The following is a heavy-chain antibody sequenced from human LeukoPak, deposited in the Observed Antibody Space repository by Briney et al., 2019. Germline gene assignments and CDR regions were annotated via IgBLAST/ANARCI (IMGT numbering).Heavy chain of an antibody. CDR3: ARDLPVPLVRERFDY. Sequence: ASETVSCKGSGYSFTSYGISWVRQAPRQGLEWMGWVNAYNGNTNYEHKPQGRVTMITDTSTSTDYMELRSLGSDDTAVYYCARDLPVPLVRERFDYWGQGTLVTVSS. D-gene: IGHD1-1*01. V-gene: IGHV1-18*04. CDR2: VNAYNGNT. J-gene: IGHJ4*02. CDR1: GYSFTSYG.